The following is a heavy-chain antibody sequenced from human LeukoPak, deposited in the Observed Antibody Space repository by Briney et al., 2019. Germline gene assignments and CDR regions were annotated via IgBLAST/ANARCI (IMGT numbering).Heavy chain of an antibody. V-gene: IGHV1-46*01. D-gene: IGHD5-18*01. CDR2: INPSGGST. CDR1: GYTFTSYY. Sequence: ASVKVSCKASGYTFTSYYMHWVRQAPGQGLEWMGIINPSGGSTSYAQKFQGRVTMTRDMSTSTVYMELSSLRSEDTAVYYCARRGYGRYFGYWGQGTLVTVSS. J-gene: IGHJ4*02. CDR3: ARRGYGRYFGY.